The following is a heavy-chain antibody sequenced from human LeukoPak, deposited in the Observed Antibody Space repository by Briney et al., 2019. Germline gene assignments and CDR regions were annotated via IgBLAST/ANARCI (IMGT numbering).Heavy chain of an antibody. D-gene: IGHD3-9*01. J-gene: IGHJ6*03. CDR2: IRSKAYGGTT. Sequence: GGSLRLPCTASGFTFGDYAMSWVRQAPGKGLEWVGFIRSKAYGGTTEYAASVKGRFTISRDDSKSIAYLQMNSLKTEDTAVYYCTREALYDILTGYYPNYYYYYMDVWGKGATVTISS. V-gene: IGHV3-49*04. CDR3: TREALYDILTGYYPNYYYYYMDV. CDR1: GFTFGDYA.